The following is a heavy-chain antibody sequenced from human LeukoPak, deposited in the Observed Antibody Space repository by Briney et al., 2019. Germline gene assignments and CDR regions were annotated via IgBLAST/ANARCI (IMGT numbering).Heavy chain of an antibody. V-gene: IGHV3-30*03. CDR1: GFTFSSYG. Sequence: GGSLRLSCAASGFTFSSYGMHWVRQAPGKGLEWVAVISYDGSNKYYADSVKGRFTISRDNSKNTLYLQMNSLRPEDTAVYYCARDVVVVVATDSNFDYWGQGTLVTVSS. D-gene: IGHD2-15*01. J-gene: IGHJ4*02. CDR3: ARDVVVVVATDSNFDY. CDR2: ISYDGSNK.